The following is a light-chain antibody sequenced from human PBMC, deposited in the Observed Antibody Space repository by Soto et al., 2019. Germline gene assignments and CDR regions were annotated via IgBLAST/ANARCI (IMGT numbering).Light chain of an antibody. CDR1: QSVSSY. V-gene: IGKV3-11*01. J-gene: IGKJ5*01. CDR3: QQRSNFVT. Sequence: SVLPQYPTTLSLSPGERATLSCRASQSVSSYLAWYQQKPGQAPRLLIYDASNRATGIPARFSGSGSGTDLTLTISSLEPEDFAVYYCQQRSNFVTFGQGARLEI. CDR2: DAS.